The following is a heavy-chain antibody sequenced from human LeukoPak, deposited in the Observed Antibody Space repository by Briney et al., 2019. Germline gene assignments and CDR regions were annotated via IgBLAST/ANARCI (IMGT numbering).Heavy chain of an antibody. J-gene: IGHJ4*02. CDR2: LNWNGAST. CDR3: AKHIYDILTGFDY. D-gene: IGHD3-9*01. Sequence: GGSPRLSCEASGFTFANYGMSWVRQAPGKGLEWVSGLNWNGASTGYADSVKGRFTITRDNAKNSLYLQMNSLRAEDTAVYYCAKHIYDILTGFDYWGQGTLVTVSS. V-gene: IGHV3-20*04. CDR1: GFTFANYG.